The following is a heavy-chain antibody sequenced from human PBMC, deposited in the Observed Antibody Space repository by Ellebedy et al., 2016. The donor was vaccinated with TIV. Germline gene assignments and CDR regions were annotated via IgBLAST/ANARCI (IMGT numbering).Heavy chain of an antibody. V-gene: IGHV4-59*01. CDR3: VSSGSMDAFDL. J-gene: IGHJ3*01. CDR1: GGSLSDNY. CDR2: LYYTGST. Sequence: SETLSLTCAVSGGSLSDNYWTWIRQPPGKGLEWIGYLYYTGSTNYNPSLKSRVTISVNTPRNQFSLKLSSVTAADTAVYYCVSSGSMDAFDLWGQGTMVTVSS. D-gene: IGHD3-10*01.